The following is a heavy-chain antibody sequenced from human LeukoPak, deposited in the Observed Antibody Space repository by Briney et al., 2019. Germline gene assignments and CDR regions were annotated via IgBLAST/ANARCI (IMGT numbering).Heavy chain of an antibody. V-gene: IGHV3-23*01. Sequence: GGSLRLSCAASGFTFSSYAMSWVRQAPGKGLEWVSAISGSGGSTYYADSVKGRFTISRDNSKNTLYLQMNSLRAEDTAVYYCARAFFYDSSGASFDYWGQGTLVTVSS. CDR2: ISGSGGST. CDR3: ARAFFYDSSGASFDY. D-gene: IGHD3-22*01. J-gene: IGHJ4*02. CDR1: GFTFSSYA.